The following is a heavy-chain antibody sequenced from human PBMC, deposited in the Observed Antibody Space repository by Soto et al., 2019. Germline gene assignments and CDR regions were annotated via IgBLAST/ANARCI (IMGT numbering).Heavy chain of an antibody. CDR1: GYTFTGYY. D-gene: IGHD1-7*01. CDR2: INPNSGGT. V-gene: IGHV1-2*02. CDR3: ARMRFVNNWNYRRWWFDP. Sequence: SVKVSCKASGYTFTGYYMHWVRQAPVQGLEWMGWINPNSGGTNYAQKFQGRVTMTRDTSISTAYMELSRLRSDDTAVYYCARMRFVNNWNYRRWWFDPWGQGTLVTVYS. J-gene: IGHJ5*02.